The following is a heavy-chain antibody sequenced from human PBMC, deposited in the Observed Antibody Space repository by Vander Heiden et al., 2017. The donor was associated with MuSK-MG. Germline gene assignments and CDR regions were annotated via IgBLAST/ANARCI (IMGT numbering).Heavy chain of an antibody. J-gene: IGHJ4*02. CDR3: AKRTTAGTLYFFDY. D-gene: IGHD6-13*01. Sequence: EVQLLQSGGGLVQPGGSLRLSCAASVFTFSSYAMSWVRQAPGKGLEWVSTSGVSGNTYYADSVKGRFTISRDNSKNTLYLQINSLTAEDTAIYYCAKRTTAGTLYFFDYWGQGTLVTVSS. CDR2: SGVSGNT. V-gene: IGHV3-23*01. CDR1: VFTFSSYA.